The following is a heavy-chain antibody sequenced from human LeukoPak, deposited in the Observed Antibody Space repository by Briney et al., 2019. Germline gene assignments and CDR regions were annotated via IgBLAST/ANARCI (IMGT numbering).Heavy chain of an antibody. J-gene: IGHJ4*02. V-gene: IGHV3-7*01. D-gene: IGHD6-19*01. CDR1: GFTFSSNW. CDR3: ARQWTGFDH. Sequence: GGSLRLSCAASGFTFSSNWMNWVRQAPGKGLEWVANIKQDGSETYYVDSVKGRFTISRDNAKNSLYLQMDSLRAEDTAVYYCARQWTGFDHWGQGTLVTVSS. CDR2: IKQDGSET.